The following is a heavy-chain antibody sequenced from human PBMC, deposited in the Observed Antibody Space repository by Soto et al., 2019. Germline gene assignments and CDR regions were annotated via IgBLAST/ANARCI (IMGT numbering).Heavy chain of an antibody. V-gene: IGHV3-23*01. Sequence: GGSLRLSCTASGFTFIDYAMSWVRQAPGRGLEWVSTITASAASTYYADSVKGRFTISRDNSRDTIFLHLNNLRTEDSATYFCAKDISLITFGGPRNFDHWGQGTLVTVSS. J-gene: IGHJ4*02. D-gene: IGHD3-16*01. CDR2: ITASAAST. CDR3: AKDISLITFGGPRNFDH. CDR1: GFTFIDYA.